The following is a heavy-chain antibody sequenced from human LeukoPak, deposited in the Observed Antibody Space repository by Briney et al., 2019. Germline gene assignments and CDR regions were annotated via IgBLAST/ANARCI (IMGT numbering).Heavy chain of an antibody. J-gene: IGHJ4*02. CDR1: GFTFNTYT. Sequence: GGSLRLSCAASGFTFNTYTMNWVRQAPGKGLEWVSSISSGTSYIYYADSVKGRFTISRDNAKNSLYLQMNSLRAEDTAVYYCARFALKTPPTDWGQGTLVTVSS. CDR2: ISSGTSYI. V-gene: IGHV3-21*01. CDR3: ARFALKTPPTD.